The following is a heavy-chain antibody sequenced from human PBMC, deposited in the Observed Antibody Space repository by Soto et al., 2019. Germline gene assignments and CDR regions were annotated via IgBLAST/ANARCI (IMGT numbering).Heavy chain of an antibody. Sequence: GGSLRLSCAASGFTFSSYGMHWVRQAPGKGLEWVAVISYDGSNKYYADSVKGRFTISRDNSKNTLYLQMNSLRAEDTAVYYCAKESGVVIAYFDYWGQGTLVTVSS. CDR1: GFTFSSYG. V-gene: IGHV3-30*18. J-gene: IGHJ4*02. CDR3: AKESGVVIAYFDY. D-gene: IGHD2-21*01. CDR2: ISYDGSNK.